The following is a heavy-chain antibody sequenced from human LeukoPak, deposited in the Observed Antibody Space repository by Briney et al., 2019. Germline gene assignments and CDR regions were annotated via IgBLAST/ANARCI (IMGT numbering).Heavy chain of an antibody. CDR1: GFTVSSNY. D-gene: IGHD2-15*01. CDR2: IFSGGST. J-gene: IGHJ6*02. Sequence: GGSLRLSCAASGFTVSSNYMSWVRQAPGKGLEWVSVIFSGGSTYYADSVKGRFTISRDNSKNTLYLQMNSLRAEDTAVYYCARENDMGYCSGGRCYEGYNAMDVWGQGTTVTVSS. V-gene: IGHV3-53*01. CDR3: ARENDMGYCSGGRCYEGYNAMDV.